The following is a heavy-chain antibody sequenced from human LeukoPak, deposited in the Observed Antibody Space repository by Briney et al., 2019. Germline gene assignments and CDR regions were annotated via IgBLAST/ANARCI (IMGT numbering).Heavy chain of an antibody. J-gene: IGHJ4*02. CDR2: ISGSGGTT. CDR1: GFTFSSHA. Sequence: GGSLRLSCAASGFTFSSHAMTWVRQAPGKGLEWVSAISGSGGTTYYADSVKGRFTISRDNSKNTLYLQMNSLRAEATAVYYCARATVTTICPTAHDYWGQGTLVTVSS. CDR3: ARATVTTICPTAHDY. V-gene: IGHV3-23*01. D-gene: IGHD4-11*01.